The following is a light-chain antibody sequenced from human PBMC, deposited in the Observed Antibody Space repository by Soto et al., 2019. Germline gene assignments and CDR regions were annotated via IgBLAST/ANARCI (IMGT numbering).Light chain of an antibody. CDR2: LAS. CDR3: MQVLQTPLT. CDR1: QSLLYSNGYNY. J-gene: IGKJ4*01. Sequence: DIVMTQSPLSLPVTPGEPASISCRSSQSLLYSNGYNYVDWYLQKPGQPPQLLIFLASSRASGVPDRFNGSGSGTDFTLRINTVEAEDVGVYYCMQVLQTPLTFGGGTKLEIK. V-gene: IGKV2-28*01.